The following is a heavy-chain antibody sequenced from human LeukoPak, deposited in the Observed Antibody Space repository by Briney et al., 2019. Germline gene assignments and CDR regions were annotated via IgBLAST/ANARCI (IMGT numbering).Heavy chain of an antibody. D-gene: IGHD3-10*01. CDR2: MKQGGSEK. V-gene: IGHV3-7*01. CDR1: GFTFSSYW. J-gene: IGHJ4*02. Sequence: PGGSLRLSCAASGFTFSSYWMSWVRQAPGKGLEWVASMKQGGSEKYSLDSVKGRFTISRDNAKNSLFLQMNSLRAEDTAVYYCASARMTMIRGVISFFDYWGQGTLVTVSS. CDR3: ASARMTMIRGVISFFDY.